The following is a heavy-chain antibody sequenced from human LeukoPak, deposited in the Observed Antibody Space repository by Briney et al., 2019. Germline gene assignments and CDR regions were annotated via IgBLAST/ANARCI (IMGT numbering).Heavy chain of an antibody. D-gene: IGHD2-21*01. J-gene: IGHJ5*02. CDR1: GFTFSSYG. CDR3: ARVWQQSANWLDP. Sequence: PGGSLRLSCAASGFTFSSYGMHWVRQAPGKGLEWVAVISYDGSNKYYADSVKGRFTISRDNSKNTLYVQMNSLRAEDTAVYYCARVWQQSANWLDPWGQGTLVTVSS. V-gene: IGHV3-30*03. CDR2: ISYDGSNK.